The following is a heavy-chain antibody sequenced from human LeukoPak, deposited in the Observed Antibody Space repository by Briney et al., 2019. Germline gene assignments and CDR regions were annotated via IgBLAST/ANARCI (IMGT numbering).Heavy chain of an antibody. J-gene: IGHJ5*02. D-gene: IGHD3-10*01. CDR2: ISWNSGAI. CDR1: GFTLDDYA. Sequence: GRSLRLSCAASGFTLDDYAMHWVRQAPGKGLEWVSGISWNSGAIGYTDSVKGRFIISRDNAKNSLYLQMNSLRADDTAIYYCARERGSGSYHPFDPWGQGTLAIVSS. V-gene: IGHV3-9*01. CDR3: ARERGSGSYHPFDP.